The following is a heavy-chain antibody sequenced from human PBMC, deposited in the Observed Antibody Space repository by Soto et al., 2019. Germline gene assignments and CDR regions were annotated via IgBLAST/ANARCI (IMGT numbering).Heavy chain of an antibody. J-gene: IGHJ4*02. CDR3: ATPWASYRRLDY. CDR1: GRSIRNYY. D-gene: IGHD3-16*02. V-gene: IGHV4-59*08. Sequence: SDTLSLTCTVSGRSIRNYYSRWIRQPPGKGLEWIGYIYYSGSTNYNPSLKSRVTISVDTSKNQFSLKLSSVTAADTAVYYCATPWASYRRLDYWGQGTLVTVS. CDR2: IYYSGST.